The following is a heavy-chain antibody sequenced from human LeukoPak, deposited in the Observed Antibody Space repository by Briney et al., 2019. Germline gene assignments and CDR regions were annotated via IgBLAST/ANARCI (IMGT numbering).Heavy chain of an antibody. Sequence: GASVKVSCKASGYTFTSYGISWVRQAPGQGLEWMGWINPNSGGTNYAQEFQGRVTMTRDTPISTAYMELSRLRSDDTAVYYCARADFGWYYFDYWGQGTLVTVSS. D-gene: IGHD6-19*01. V-gene: IGHV1-2*02. CDR2: INPNSGGT. CDR1: GYTFTSYG. CDR3: ARADFGWYYFDY. J-gene: IGHJ4*02.